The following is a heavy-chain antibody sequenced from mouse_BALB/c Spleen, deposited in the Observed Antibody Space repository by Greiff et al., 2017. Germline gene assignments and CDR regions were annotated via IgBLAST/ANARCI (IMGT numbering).Heavy chain of an antibody. V-gene: IGHV14-3*02. J-gene: IGHJ2*01. Sequence: EVQRVESGAELVKPGASVKLSCTASGFNIKDTYMHWVKQRPEQGLEWIGRIDPANGNTKYDPKFQGKATITADTSSNTAYLQLSSLTSEDTAVYYCAGYYEAYWGQGTTLTVSS. CDR1: GFNIKDTY. CDR3: AGYYEAY. CDR2: IDPANGNT. D-gene: IGHD2-3*01.